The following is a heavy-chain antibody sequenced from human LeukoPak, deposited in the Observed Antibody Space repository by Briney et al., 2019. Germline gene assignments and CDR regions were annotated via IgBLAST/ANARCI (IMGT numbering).Heavy chain of an antibody. D-gene: IGHD6-13*01. J-gene: IGHJ4*02. CDR2: INPNSGGT. CDR3: ARKLPREVAAAGDY. Sequence: ASVKVSCKASGYTFTGYYMHWVRQAPGQGLEWMGWINPNSGGTNYAQKFQGRVTMTRDTSISTAYMELSRLRSDDTAVYYCARKLPREVAAAGDYWGQGTLVTVSS. V-gene: IGHV1-2*02. CDR1: GYTFTGYY.